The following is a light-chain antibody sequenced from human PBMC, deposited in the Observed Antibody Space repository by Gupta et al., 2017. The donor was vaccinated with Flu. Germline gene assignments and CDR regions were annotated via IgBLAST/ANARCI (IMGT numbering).Light chain of an antibody. CDR2: EDN. J-gene: IGLJ2*01. CDR1: SGSIATNY. CDR3: QSSDSITRDGV. Sequence: NFMLTQPHSVSESPGKTVTISCTRSSGSIATNYVQWYQQRPGSSPTTVSYEDNQRPSGVPDPFSGSIASSANSASLTISGLKTEDEADYYWQSSDSITRDGVFGGGTKLTVL. V-gene: IGLV6-57*01.